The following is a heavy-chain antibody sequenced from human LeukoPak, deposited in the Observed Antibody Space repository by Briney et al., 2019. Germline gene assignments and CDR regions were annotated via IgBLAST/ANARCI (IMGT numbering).Heavy chain of an antibody. Sequence: ASVKVSCKASGYTFTSYGISWVRQAPGQGLEWMGWISAYNGNTNYAQKLQGRVTMTTDTSTSTAYMELRSLRSDDTAVYYCARDWGRRITIFGVVTRPFDYWGQGTLVTVSS. CDR2: ISAYNGNT. J-gene: IGHJ4*02. CDR1: GYTFTSYG. V-gene: IGHV1-18*01. CDR3: ARDWGRRITIFGVVTRPFDY. D-gene: IGHD3-3*01.